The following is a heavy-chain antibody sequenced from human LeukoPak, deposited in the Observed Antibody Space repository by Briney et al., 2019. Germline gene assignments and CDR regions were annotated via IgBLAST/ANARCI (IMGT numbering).Heavy chain of an antibody. J-gene: IGHJ4*02. V-gene: IGHV4-39*01. CDR1: GGSISSSSYY. CDR3: ARLGQWLVHYFDY. CDR2: IYYSGST. D-gene: IGHD6-19*01. Sequence: PSETLSLTCTVSGGSISSSSYYWGWIRQPPGQGLEWIVSIYYSGSTYYNPSLKSRVTISVDTSKNPFSLKLSSVTAADTAVYYCARLGQWLVHYFDYWGQGTLVTVSS.